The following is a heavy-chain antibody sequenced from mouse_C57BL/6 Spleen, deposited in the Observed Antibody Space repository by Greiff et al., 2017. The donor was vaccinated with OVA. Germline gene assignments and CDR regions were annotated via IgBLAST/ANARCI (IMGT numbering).Heavy chain of an antibody. J-gene: IGHJ4*01. CDR3: ARERYYGSSYDYAMDY. V-gene: IGHV1-82*01. D-gene: IGHD1-1*01. Sequence: VMLVESGPELVKPGASVKISCKASGYAFSSSWMNWVKQRPGTGLEWLGRIYPGDGDTNYNGKFKGQATLTADKSSSTAYRQLSSLTSEDSAVYVCARERYYGSSYDYAMDYWGQGTSVTVSS. CDR2: IYPGDGDT. CDR1: GYAFSSSW.